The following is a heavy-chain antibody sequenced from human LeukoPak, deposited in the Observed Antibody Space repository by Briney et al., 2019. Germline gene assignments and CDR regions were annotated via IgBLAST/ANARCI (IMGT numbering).Heavy chain of an antibody. CDR2: IYSGGTT. Sequence: PGGSLRLSCAASGFTVSSNYMTWVRQAPGKGLEWVSVIYSGGTTYYADSVKGRFTISRDTSKNTLYLQMNSLRAEDTAVYYCSRGSFRSGYWGSSYYYYMDVWGKGTTVTVSS. D-gene: IGHD3-22*01. CDR1: GFTVSSNY. CDR3: SRGSFRSGYWGSSYYYYMDV. V-gene: IGHV3-53*01. J-gene: IGHJ6*03.